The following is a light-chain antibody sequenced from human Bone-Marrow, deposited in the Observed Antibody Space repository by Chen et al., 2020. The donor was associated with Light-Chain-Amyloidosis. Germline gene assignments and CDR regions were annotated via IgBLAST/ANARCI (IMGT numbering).Light chain of an antibody. CDR2: FGS. CDR1: QSLLHSNGNTY. CDR3: MQALQGPFT. J-gene: IGKJ3*01. V-gene: IGKV2-28*01. Sequence: DIVMTQSSLSLPVTPGEPASISCRSSQSLLHSNGNTYLDWFLQKPGQSPQLLISFGSNRASGVPDRFSGSGSGTDFTLKISRVEAEDVGVYYCMQALQGPFTFAPGTKVDIK.